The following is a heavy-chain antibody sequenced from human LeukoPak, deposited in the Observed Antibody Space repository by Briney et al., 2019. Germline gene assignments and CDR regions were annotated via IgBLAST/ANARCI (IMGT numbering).Heavy chain of an antibody. D-gene: IGHD4/OR15-4a*01. CDR1: GFTFSSYA. CDR3: ARGHPRTLTTEFDY. Sequence: GGSLRLSCAASGFTFSSYAMHWVRQAPGKGLEWVAVISYDGSNKYYADSVKGRFTISRDNSKNTLYLQMNSLRAEDTAVYYCARGHPRTLTTEFDYWGQGTLVTVSS. CDR2: ISYDGSNK. V-gene: IGHV3-30-3*01. J-gene: IGHJ4*02.